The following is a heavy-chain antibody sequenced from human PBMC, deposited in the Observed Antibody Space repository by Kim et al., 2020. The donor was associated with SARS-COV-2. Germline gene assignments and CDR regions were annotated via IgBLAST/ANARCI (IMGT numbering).Heavy chain of an antibody. J-gene: IGHJ3*02. CDR1: GGSISSYY. CDR2: IYYSGST. D-gene: IGHD3-10*02. CDR3: ARTHSGERVYVNFDI. V-gene: IGHV4-59*01. Sequence: SETLSLTCTVSGGSISSYYWNWIRQPPGKGLEWIGYIYYSGSTNYNPSLKSRVTISVDTSKNQFSLKLSSVTAADTAVYYCARTHSGERVYVNFDIWGQGTMVTVSS.